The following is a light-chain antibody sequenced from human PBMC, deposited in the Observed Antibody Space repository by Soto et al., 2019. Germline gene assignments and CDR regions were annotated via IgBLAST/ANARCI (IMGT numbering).Light chain of an antibody. J-gene: IGKJ3*01. V-gene: IGKV1-9*01. CDR1: QVISNH. CDR3: QHLDSYPGS. Sequence: DIQLTQSPAFLSASVVDRVTITCRASQVISNHLAWYQQKPGKAPKHLIYDASTLQSGVPSVFSGSESGTEFNLIIDSMQPEDFATYYCQHLDSYPGSFGPGTKVDVK. CDR2: DAS.